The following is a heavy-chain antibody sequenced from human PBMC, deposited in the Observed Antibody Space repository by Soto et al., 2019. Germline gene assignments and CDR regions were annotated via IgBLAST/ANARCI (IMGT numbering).Heavy chain of an antibody. CDR2: IYYSGST. J-gene: IGHJ3*02. V-gene: IGHV4-59*08. CDR1: GGAISSYY. CDR3: ARLYGLDAFDI. D-gene: IGHD3-16*02. Sequence: SQTLSLTGTVSGGAISSYYWSWIRQPPGKGLEWIGYIYYSGSTNYNPSLKSRVTISVDTSKNQFSLKLSSVTAADTAVYYCARLYGLDAFDIWGQGTMVNVSS.